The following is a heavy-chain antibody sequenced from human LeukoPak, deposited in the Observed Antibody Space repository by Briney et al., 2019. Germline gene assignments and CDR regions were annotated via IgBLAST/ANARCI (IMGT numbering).Heavy chain of an antibody. V-gene: IGHV4-61*02. CDR3: ARDGGWLDY. CDR1: GGSISSGSYY. Sequence: TLSLTCTVSGGSISSGSYYWSWIRQPAGKGLEWLGRMYTSGSTSYNPSLKSRVTISVDTSKNQFSLKLTSVTAADTAVYYCARDGGWLDYWGQGTLVTVSS. CDR2: MYTSGST. D-gene: IGHD3-16*01. J-gene: IGHJ4*02.